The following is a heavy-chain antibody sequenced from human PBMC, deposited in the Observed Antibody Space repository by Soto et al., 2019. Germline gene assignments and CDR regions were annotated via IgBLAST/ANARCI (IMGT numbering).Heavy chain of an antibody. D-gene: IGHD2-15*01. CDR2: IKHSGGY. J-gene: IGHJ4*02. CDR1: CGSFSEYY. Sequence: SETLSLTCAVYCGSFSEYYWSWIRQPPGKGLEWIGAIKHSGGYNYNPSLKSRVTISVDTSKNQFSLKLSSVTAADTAVYYCATSIKDRTPFDYWGQGTLVTVSS. V-gene: IGHV4-34*01. CDR3: ATSIKDRTPFDY.